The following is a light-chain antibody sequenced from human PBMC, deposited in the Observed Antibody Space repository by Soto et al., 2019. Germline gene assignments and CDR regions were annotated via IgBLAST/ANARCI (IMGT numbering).Light chain of an antibody. CDR2: EVI. J-gene: IGLJ1*01. CDR1: STDVGDFNF. Sequence: QSALTQPASVSGSPGQSITISCTGTSTDVGDFNFVSWYQQHPGKAPKVLIYEVINRPSGISNRFSGSKSGNTASLTIFGLQAEDEADYYCSSDRSGSILFVFGAGTKVTV. CDR3: SSDRSGSILFV. V-gene: IGLV2-14*01.